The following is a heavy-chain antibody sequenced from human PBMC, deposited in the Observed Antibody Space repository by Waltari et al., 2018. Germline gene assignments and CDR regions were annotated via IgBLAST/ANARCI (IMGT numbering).Heavy chain of an antibody. Sequence: EVQLVESGGGLVQPGGSLRLSCAASGFTFSSYWMSWVRQAPGKGLEWVANIKQDGSEKYYVDSVKGRFTISRDNAKNSLYLQMNSLRAEDTAVYYCARGFKSIAAAGDYWGQGTLVTVSS. J-gene: IGHJ4*02. CDR3: ARGFKSIAAAGDY. V-gene: IGHV3-7*01. CDR1: GFTFSSYW. D-gene: IGHD6-13*01. CDR2: IKQDGSEK.